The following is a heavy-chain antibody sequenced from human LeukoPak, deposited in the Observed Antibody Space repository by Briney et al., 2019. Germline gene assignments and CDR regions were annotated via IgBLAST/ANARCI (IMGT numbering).Heavy chain of an antibody. V-gene: IGHV4-39*01. CDR1: GGSISSSSYY. CDR3: ARVLRRDGYNRYFDY. J-gene: IGHJ4*02. D-gene: IGHD5-24*01. Sequence: SETLSLTCTVSGGSISSSSYYWGWIRQPPGKGLEWIGSIYYSGSTYYNPSLKSRVTISVDTSKNQFSLKLSSVTAADTAVYYCARVLRRDGYNRYFDYWGQGTLVTVSS. CDR2: IYYSGST.